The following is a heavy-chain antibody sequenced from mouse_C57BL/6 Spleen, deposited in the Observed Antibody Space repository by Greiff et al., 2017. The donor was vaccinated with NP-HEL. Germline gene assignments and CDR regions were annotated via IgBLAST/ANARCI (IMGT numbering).Heavy chain of an antibody. V-gene: IGHV1-78*01. CDR2: IYPRGGST. J-gene: IGHJ4*01. CDR3: ATTNGYYAMDY. CDR1: GYTFTDYT. Sequence: VQLQQSDAELVKPGASVKISCKVSGYTFTDYTIHWMKQRPEQGLEWIGYIYPRGGSTKYNEKFKGKATLTADKSSSTAYMQLNSLTSEDDAVDFCATTNGYYAMDYWGQGTTVTVSS.